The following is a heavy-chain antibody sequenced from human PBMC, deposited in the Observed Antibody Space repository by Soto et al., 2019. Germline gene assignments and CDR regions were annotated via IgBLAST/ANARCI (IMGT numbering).Heavy chain of an antibody. J-gene: IGHJ6*02. Sequence: PGGSLRLSCAASGFTFSNAWMSWVRQAPGKGLEWVGRIKSKTDGGTTDYAAPVKGRFTISRDDSKNTLYLQMNSLKTEDTAVYYCTTDYYYDSSGYRTADVWGQGTTVTVSS. CDR3: TTDYYYDSSGYRTADV. CDR2: IKSKTDGGTT. V-gene: IGHV3-15*01. D-gene: IGHD3-22*01. CDR1: GFTFSNAW.